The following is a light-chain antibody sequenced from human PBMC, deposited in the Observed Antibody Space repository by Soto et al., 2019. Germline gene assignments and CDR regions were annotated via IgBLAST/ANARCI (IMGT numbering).Light chain of an antibody. Sequence: DIKLTQSPSTLSASVGDRISITCRASQTISDWLAWYQQKPGKAPTVLIYKASSLEDGVPSRFSGSGSGTEFTLTINSLQADDFATYYCQEYSSDWTFGQGTKVDIK. CDR2: KAS. J-gene: IGKJ1*01. CDR3: QEYSSDWT. CDR1: QTISDW. V-gene: IGKV1-5*03.